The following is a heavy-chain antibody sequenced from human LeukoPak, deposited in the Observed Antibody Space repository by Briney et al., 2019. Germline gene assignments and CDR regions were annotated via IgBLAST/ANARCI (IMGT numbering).Heavy chain of an antibody. J-gene: IGHJ4*02. CDR3: ARDAAKAQLAYFDY. CDR2: IYNSGST. CDR1: GDSISIYY. V-gene: IGHV4-59*12. Sequence: SETLSLTCTVSGDSISIYYWSWIRQPPGKGLEWIGYIYNSGSTNYNPSLKSRVTISVDTSKNQFSLKLSSVTAADTAVYYCARDAAKAQLAYFDYWGQGTLVTVSS. D-gene: IGHD6-13*01.